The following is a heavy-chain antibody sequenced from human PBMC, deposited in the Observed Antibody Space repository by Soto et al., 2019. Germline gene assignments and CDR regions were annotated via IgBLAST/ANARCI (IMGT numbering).Heavy chain of an antibody. CDR3: ARGLLKYTSFWSGYYVYYYYYYGMDV. D-gene: IGHD3-3*01. CDR1: GYTLTELS. J-gene: IGHJ6*02. Sequence: ASVKVSCKVSGYTLTELSMHWVRQAPGKGLEWMGGFDPEDGETIYAQKFQGRVTMTRNTSISTAYMELSSLRSGDTAVYYCARGLLKYTSFWSGYYVYYYYYYGMDVWGQGTTVTVSS. V-gene: IGHV1-24*01. CDR2: FDPEDGET.